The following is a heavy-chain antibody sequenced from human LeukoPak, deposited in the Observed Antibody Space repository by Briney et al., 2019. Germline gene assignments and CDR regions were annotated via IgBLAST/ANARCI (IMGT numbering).Heavy chain of an antibody. CDR1: GGSISSYY. J-gene: IGHJ3*02. CDR3: ARDVDSSDAFDI. CDR2: IYYSGST. D-gene: IGHD3-22*01. V-gene: IGHV4-59*01. Sequence: SETLSLTCTVSGGSISSYYWSWIRQPPGKGLEWIGYIYYSGSTNYNPSLKSRVTISVDTSKNQFSLKLSSVTAADTAVYYCARDVDSSDAFDIWGQGTMVTVSP.